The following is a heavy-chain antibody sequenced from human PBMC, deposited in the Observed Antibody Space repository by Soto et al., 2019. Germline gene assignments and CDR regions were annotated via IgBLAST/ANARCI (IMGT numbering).Heavy chain of an antibody. Sequence: SETLSLTCTVSGGSISSYYWSWIRQPPGKGLEWIGYFYYSGSTNYNPSLKSRVTISVDTSKNQFSLKLSSVTAADTAVYYCASAPYSSGWSYFSLDYWGQGTLVTVSS. CDR3: ASAPYSSGWSYFSLDY. D-gene: IGHD6-19*01. CDR2: FYYSGST. V-gene: IGHV4-59*01. J-gene: IGHJ4*02. CDR1: GGSISSYY.